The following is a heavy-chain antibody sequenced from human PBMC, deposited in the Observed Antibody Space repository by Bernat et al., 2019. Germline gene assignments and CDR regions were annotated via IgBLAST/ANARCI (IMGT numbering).Heavy chain of an antibody. V-gene: IGHV4-31*03. J-gene: IGHJ4*02. CDR1: GGSISSGGYY. D-gene: IGHD6-6*01. Sequence: QVQLQESGPGLVKPSQTLSLTCTVSGGSISSGGYYWSWIRQHPGKGLEWIGYIYYSGSTYYNPSLKSRVTISVDTSKNQFSLKLSSVTASDTAVYYCARRNSIAAPYYFDYWGQGTLVTVSS. CDR2: IYYSGST. CDR3: ARRNSIAAPYYFDY.